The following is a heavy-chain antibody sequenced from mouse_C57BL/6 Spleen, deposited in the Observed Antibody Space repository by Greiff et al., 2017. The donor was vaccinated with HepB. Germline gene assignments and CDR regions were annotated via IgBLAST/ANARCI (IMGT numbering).Heavy chain of an antibody. CDR2: ISDGGSYT. D-gene: IGHD1-1*01. J-gene: IGHJ4*01. CDR1: GFTFSSYA. Sequence: EVKLMESGGGLVKPGGSLKLSCAASGFTFSSYAMSWVRQTPEKRLEWVATISDGGSYTYYPDNVKGRFTISRDNAKNNLYLQMSHLKSEDTAMYYCARDRDTTVLGDYWGQGTSVTVSS. V-gene: IGHV5-4*01. CDR3: ARDRDTTVLGDY.